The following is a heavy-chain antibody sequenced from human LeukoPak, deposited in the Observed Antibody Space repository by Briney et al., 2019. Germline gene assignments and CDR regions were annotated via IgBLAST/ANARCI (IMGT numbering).Heavy chain of an antibody. Sequence: SETLSLTCTVSGGSISSYYWSWIRPPPGKGLEWIGYIYYSGSTNYNPSLKSRVTISVDTSKNQFSLKLSSVTAADTAVYYCARSRYSSDFDYWGQGTLVTVSS. J-gene: IGHJ4*02. CDR1: GGSISSYY. D-gene: IGHD6-19*01. CDR2: IYYSGST. CDR3: ARSRYSSDFDY. V-gene: IGHV4-59*01.